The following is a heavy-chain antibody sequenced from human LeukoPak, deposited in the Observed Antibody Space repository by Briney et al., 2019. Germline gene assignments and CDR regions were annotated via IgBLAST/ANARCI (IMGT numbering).Heavy chain of an antibody. CDR3: ARDLAGYGDYPGDAFDI. J-gene: IGHJ3*02. D-gene: IGHD4-17*01. CDR2: INHSGGT. V-gene: IGHV4-34*01. Sequence: TASETLSLTCAVYGGSFSGYYWSWIRQPPGKGLEWIGEINHSGGTNYNPSLKSRVTISVDTSKNQFSLKLSSVTAADTAVYYCARDLAGYGDYPGDAFDIWGQGTMVTVSS. CDR1: GGSFSGYY.